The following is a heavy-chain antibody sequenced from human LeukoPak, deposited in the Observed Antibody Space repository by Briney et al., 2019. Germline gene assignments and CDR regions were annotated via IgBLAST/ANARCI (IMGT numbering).Heavy chain of an antibody. V-gene: IGHV4-4*07. CDR1: GGSISSSY. J-gene: IGHJ3*02. D-gene: IGHD3-3*01. Sequence: SETLSLTCSVSGGSISSSYWSWIRQPAGKGLEWIGRIHSSGTTNYDPSLKSRVTMSVDTSKSQFSLKLSSVTAADTAVYYCARGPGAISKEAFDIWGQGTMVTVYS. CDR3: ARGPGAISKEAFDI. CDR2: IHSSGTT.